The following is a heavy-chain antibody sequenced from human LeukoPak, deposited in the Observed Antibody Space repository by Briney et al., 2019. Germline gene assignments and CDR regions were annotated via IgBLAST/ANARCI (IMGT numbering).Heavy chain of an antibody. D-gene: IGHD2-15*01. V-gene: IGHV3-21*01. CDR1: GFTFSSYS. J-gene: IGHJ4*02. Sequence: GGSLRLSCAASGFTFSSYSMNWVRQAPGKGLEWVSSISSSSSYIYYADSVKGRFTISRDNAKNSLYLQMNSLRAEDTAVYYCARQDIVVVVAANYFDYWGQGTLVTVSS. CDR2: ISSSSSYI. CDR3: ARQDIVVVVAANYFDY.